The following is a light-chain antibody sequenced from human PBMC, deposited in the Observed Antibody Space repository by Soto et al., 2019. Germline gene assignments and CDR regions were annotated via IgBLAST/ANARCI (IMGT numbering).Light chain of an antibody. CDR1: NSDLGGYNY. CDR3: SSYTTSNTRKIV. Sequence: HSVLPHAASLSWAPRQSISTSRTGTNSDLGGYNYVSWYQHHPGKAPKLIIYDVTNRPSGVSNPFSGSKSGNTASLTISGLQPEDEADYYCSSYTTSNTRKIVFGTGTKVTVL. V-gene: IGLV2-14*03. CDR2: DVT. J-gene: IGLJ1*01.